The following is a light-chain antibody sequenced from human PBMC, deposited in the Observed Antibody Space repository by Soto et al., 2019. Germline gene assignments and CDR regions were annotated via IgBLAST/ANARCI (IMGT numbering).Light chain of an antibody. CDR3: QQYVRSPLSWM. Sequence: ETVLTQSPGTLSLSPGERATLSCRASQSVSSSYLAWYQQKPGQAPRLLIYDASSSATGIPDRFSGSGCGTNCTPTISRLEPEDFAVYYGQQYVRSPLSWMVGHGTKVVI. J-gene: IGKJ1*01. CDR1: QSVSSSY. CDR2: DAS. V-gene: IGKV3-20*01.